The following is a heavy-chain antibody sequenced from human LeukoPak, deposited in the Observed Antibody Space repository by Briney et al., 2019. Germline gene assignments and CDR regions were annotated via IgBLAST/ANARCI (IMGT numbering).Heavy chain of an antibody. V-gene: IGHV3-23*01. D-gene: IGHD6-19*01. J-gene: IGHJ5*01. CDR2: INANSGTT. CDR3: AKPISGGLAVTADWFHP. CDR1: GFAFSVYA. Sequence: GGSLRLSCTASGFAFSVYAMSWLRQPPGKGQEWVSTINANSGTTSYAASVRGRFTISRDNSKNTLYLQLNTLRADDTATYYCAKPISGGLAVTADWFHPWGQGTLVVVSS.